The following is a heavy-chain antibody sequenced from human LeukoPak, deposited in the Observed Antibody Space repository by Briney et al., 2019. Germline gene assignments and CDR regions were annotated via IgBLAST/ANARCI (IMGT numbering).Heavy chain of an antibody. D-gene: IGHD3-10*02. CDR3: AELGITMIGGV. J-gene: IGHJ6*04. Sequence: GGSLRLSCVASEFTFSSYEMNWVRQAPGKGLEWVSYISSSGSTIYYADSVKGRFTISRDNAKNSLYLQMNSLRAEDTAVYYCAELGITMIGGVWGKGTTATISS. CDR1: EFTFSSYE. V-gene: IGHV3-48*03. CDR2: ISSSGSTI.